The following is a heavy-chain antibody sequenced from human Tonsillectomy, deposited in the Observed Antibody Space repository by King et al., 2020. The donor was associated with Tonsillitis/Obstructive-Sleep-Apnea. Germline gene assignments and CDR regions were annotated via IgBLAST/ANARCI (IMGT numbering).Heavy chain of an antibody. Sequence: VQLVESGGGVVQPGRSLRLSCAASGFTFSSYGMHWVRQAPGKGLEWVAVIWYDGSNKYYADSVKGRFTISRDNSKNTLYLQMNSLRAEDTAVYYCARDLRRYNWNYIDYWGLGTLVTVSS. CDR3: ARDLRRYNWNYIDY. J-gene: IGHJ4*02. CDR1: GFTFSSYG. D-gene: IGHD1-7*01. CDR2: IWYDGSNK. V-gene: IGHV3-33*01.